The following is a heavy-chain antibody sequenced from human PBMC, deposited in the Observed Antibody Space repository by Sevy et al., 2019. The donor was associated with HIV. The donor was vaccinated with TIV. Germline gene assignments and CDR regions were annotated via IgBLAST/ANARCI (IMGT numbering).Heavy chain of an antibody. CDR1: GYSFTSYW. CDR3: ARLDSIAAAGTSHFQH. Sequence: GESLKISCKGSGYSFTSYWIGWVRQMPGKGLEWMGIIYPGDSDTRYSPSFQGQVTISADKSISTAYLQWSSLKASDTAMYYCARLDSIAAAGTSHFQHWGQGTLVTVSS. CDR2: IYPGDSDT. V-gene: IGHV5-51*01. J-gene: IGHJ1*01. D-gene: IGHD6-13*01.